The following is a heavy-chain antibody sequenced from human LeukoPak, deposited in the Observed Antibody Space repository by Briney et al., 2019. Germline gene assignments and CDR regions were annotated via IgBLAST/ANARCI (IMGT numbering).Heavy chain of an antibody. Sequence: PSETLSLTCTVSGGSISSYYWSWIRQPPGKGLEWIGYIYYSGSTNYNTSLKSRVTISVDTSKNQFSLKLSSVTAADTAVYYCARCDILTGYYLVAFDIWGQGTMVTVSS. V-gene: IGHV4-59*01. D-gene: IGHD3-9*01. CDR1: GGSISSYY. CDR2: IYYSGST. CDR3: ARCDILTGYYLVAFDI. J-gene: IGHJ3*02.